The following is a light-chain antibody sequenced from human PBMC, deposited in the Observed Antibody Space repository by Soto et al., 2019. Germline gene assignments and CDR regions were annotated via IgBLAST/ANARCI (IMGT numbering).Light chain of an antibody. Sequence: QSALTQPRSVSGSPGQSVTISCTGSNSDVGGYDYVSWYQHPPGKAPKLIIYEVTKRPSGVPDRFSGSKSGNTASLTVSGLQAEDEAYYYCSSYAGRNNLVFGGGTKLTVL. CDR2: EVT. CDR1: NSDVGGYDY. CDR3: SSYAGRNNLV. V-gene: IGLV2-8*01. J-gene: IGLJ2*01.